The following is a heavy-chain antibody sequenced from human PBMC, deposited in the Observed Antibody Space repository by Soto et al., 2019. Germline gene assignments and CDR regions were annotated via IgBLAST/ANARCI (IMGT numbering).Heavy chain of an antibody. J-gene: IGHJ3*02. CDR3: ATGGGALDI. Sequence: QVQLVQSGAEVKKPGATVKVSCTASGNIVANYGINWVRQAPGQGREWMGCISGYSGNAHYSQKFQGRVTVTTDTSTTTAYMELTSLTSDDTALYYCATGGGALDIWGQGTMVTVSS. V-gene: IGHV1-18*01. CDR2: ISGYSGNA. CDR1: GNIVANYG.